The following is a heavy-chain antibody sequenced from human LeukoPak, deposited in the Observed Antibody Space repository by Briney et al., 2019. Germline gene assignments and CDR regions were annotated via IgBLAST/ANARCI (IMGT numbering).Heavy chain of an antibody. D-gene: IGHD3-22*01. CDR3: AKAYYYDSSGYYGDAFDI. CDR1: GFTFSSYA. CDR2: ISGSGGST. J-gene: IGHJ3*02. Sequence: GGSLRLSCAASGFTFSSYAMSWIRQAPGKGLEWVSAISGSGGSTYYADSVKGRFTISRDNSKNTLYLQMNSLRAEDTAVYYCAKAYYYDSSGYYGDAFDIWGQGTMVTVSS. V-gene: IGHV3-23*01.